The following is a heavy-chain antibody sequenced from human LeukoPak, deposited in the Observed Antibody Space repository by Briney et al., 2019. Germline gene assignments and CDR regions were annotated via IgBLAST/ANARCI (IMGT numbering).Heavy chain of an antibody. V-gene: IGHV4-31*03. J-gene: IGHJ4*02. CDR1: GGSISSGGYY. CDR2: IYYSGST. Sequence: SQTLSLTCTVSGGSISSGGYYWSWIRQHPGKGLEWIGYIYYSGSTYYNPSLKSRVTISVDTSKNQFSQKLSSVTAADTAVYYCARSGGVERWLQFSFDYWGQGTLVTVSS. CDR3: ARSGGVERWLQFSFDY. D-gene: IGHD5-24*01.